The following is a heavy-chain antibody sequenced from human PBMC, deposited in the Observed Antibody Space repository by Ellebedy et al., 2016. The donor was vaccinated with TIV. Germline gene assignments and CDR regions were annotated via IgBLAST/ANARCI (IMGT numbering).Heavy chain of an antibody. D-gene: IGHD2-2*01. CDR3: ARGGGSAMDPHYFDS. CDR1: GDSINIYY. CDR2: IYDLLSP. J-gene: IGHJ4*02. V-gene: IGHV4-59*12. Sequence: MPGGSPRLSCSVSGDSINIYYWNWIRLSPAKGLEWIGYIYDLLSPKYNPSLRGRVTMSVDVSKNQFSLNLNSVTAADTAVYYCARGGGSAMDPHYFDSWGQGTLVTVSS.